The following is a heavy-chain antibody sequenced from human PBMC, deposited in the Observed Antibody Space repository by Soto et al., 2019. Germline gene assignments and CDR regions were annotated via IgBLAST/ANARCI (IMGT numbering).Heavy chain of an antibody. CDR1: GYSFPRAT. D-gene: IGHD4-17*01. V-gene: IGHV1-3*01. CDR3: GFGDYDEWLNP. Sequence: QVQVVQSGAEVKKPGASVQVSCKASGYSFPRATMHWVRQAPGDRPEWMGWINAGNGRTKYSQKFQGRVTFSRGTSADTSYMDMSSLTSEDTAVYYCGFGDYDEWLNPWGQGTLVTVSP. CDR2: INAGNGRT. J-gene: IGHJ5*02.